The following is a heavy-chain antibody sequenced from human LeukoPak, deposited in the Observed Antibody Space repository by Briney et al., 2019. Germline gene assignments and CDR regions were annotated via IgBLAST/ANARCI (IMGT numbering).Heavy chain of an antibody. CDR1: GDSIRTNNYF. Sequence: SATLSLTCSVSGDSIRTNNYFWGWIRQPPGMGLEWIGSISYNGITYYNPSLKSRASVSVDTSKNQFSLNLNSVIAADTAIYYCARRPGHTWDMGNWFDPWGQGTLVTVSS. CDR3: ARRPGHTWDMGNWFDP. J-gene: IGHJ5*02. D-gene: IGHD1-26*01. V-gene: IGHV4-39*01. CDR2: ISYNGIT.